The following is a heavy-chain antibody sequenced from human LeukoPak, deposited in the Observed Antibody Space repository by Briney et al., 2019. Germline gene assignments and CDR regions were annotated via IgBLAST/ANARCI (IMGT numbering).Heavy chain of an antibody. Sequence: GGSLRLSCAASGFTFSSYSMNWVRQAPGKGLEWVSYISSSSSTICYADSVKGRFTISRDNAKNTLYLEMSSLRAEDTAVYYCAKPISGGWYFADYWGQGTLVTVSS. CDR2: ISSSSSTI. D-gene: IGHD6-19*01. V-gene: IGHV3-48*01. J-gene: IGHJ4*02. CDR3: AKPISGGWYFADY. CDR1: GFTFSSYS.